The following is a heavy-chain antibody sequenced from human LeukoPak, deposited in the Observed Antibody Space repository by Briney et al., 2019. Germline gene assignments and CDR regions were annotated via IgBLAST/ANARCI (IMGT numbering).Heavy chain of an antibody. CDR2: MNPNSGDR. CDR3: ASPRVYGMDV. J-gene: IGHJ6*02. V-gene: IGHV1-8*01. Sequence: ASVKVSCKASGYTFSSYEIHWVRQATGQGLEWMGRMNPNSGDRGYAQKFQGRVTMTRNTSISTAYMELSSLISEDSAVYYCASPRVYGMDVWGQGTTVIVSS. CDR1: GYTFSSYE.